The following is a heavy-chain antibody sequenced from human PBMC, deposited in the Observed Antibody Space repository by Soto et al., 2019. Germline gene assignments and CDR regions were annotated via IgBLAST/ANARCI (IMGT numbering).Heavy chain of an antibody. CDR2: VWYDGGNK. V-gene: IGHV3-33*01. CDR1: GFTFSSYG. D-gene: IGHD5-12*01. CDR3: VRAAGYSGNDYVYYYGMDV. Sequence: QVQLVESGGGVVQPGRSLRLSCAASGFTFSSYGMHWVRQAPGKGLEWVALVWYDGGNKYYADSVKGRFTISRDNSKNTLSLQMNSLRYEDTAVYYCVRAAGYSGNDYVYYYGMDVWRQGTTVTVSS. J-gene: IGHJ6*02.